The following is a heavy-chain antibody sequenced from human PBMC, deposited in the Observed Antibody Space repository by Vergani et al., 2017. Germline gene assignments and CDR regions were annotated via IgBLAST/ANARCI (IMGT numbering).Heavy chain of an antibody. CDR3: AKAPGVRGMHFDY. CDR2: ISGSGGST. J-gene: IGHJ4*02. Sequence: EVQLLESGGGLVQPGGSLRLSCAASGFTFSSYAMRWVRQAPGKGLEWVSAISGSGGSTYYADSVKGRFTISRDNSKNTLYLQMNSLRAEETAVYYCAKAPGVRGMHFDYWGQGTLVTVSS. V-gene: IGHV3-23*01. CDR1: GFTFSSYA. D-gene: IGHD7-27*01.